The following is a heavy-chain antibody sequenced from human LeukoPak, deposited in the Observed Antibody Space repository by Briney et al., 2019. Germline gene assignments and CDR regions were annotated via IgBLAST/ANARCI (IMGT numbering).Heavy chain of an antibody. D-gene: IGHD3-10*01. CDR3: ASSLGWFGESHDY. Sequence: GSLRLSCAASGFTVSSNYMSWVRQAPGKGLEWIGSIYYSGSTYYNPSLKSRVTISVDTSKNQFSLKLSSVTAADTAVYYCASSLGWFGESHDYWGQGTLVTVSS. CDR2: IYYSGST. CDR1: GFTVSSNY. V-gene: IGHV4-39*07. J-gene: IGHJ4*02.